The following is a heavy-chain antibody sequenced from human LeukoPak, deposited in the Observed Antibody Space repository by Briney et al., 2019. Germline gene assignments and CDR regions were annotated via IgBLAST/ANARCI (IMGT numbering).Heavy chain of an antibody. D-gene: IGHD1-26*01. V-gene: IGHV3-74*01. CDR2: INTDGSTT. CDR1: GFTFSNDW. Sequence: GGSLRLSCAASGFTFSNDWMHWVRHAPGKGLVCVSRINTDGSTTTYADSVKGRFTISRDNAKNTLYLQMNSLRVEDTAVYYCARGRGGSYHYWGQGTLVTVSS. J-gene: IGHJ4*02. CDR3: ARGRGGSYHY.